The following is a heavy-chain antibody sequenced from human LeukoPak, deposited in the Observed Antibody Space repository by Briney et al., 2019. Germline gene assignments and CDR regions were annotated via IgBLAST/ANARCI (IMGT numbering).Heavy chain of an antibody. Sequence: GASVKVSCKASVYTFTGYYMHWVRQAPGQGLEWMGWINPNSGGTNYAQKFQGRVTMTRDTSISTAYMELSRLRSDDTAVYYCARGSSAPFYDSSGYEGLGAFDIWGQGTMVTVSS. CDR1: VYTFTGYY. V-gene: IGHV1-2*02. J-gene: IGHJ3*02. D-gene: IGHD3-22*01. CDR3: ARGSSAPFYDSSGYEGLGAFDI. CDR2: INPNSGGT.